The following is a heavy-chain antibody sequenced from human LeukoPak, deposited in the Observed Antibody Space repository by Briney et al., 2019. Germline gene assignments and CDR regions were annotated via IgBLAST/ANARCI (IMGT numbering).Heavy chain of an antibody. CDR3: AKDLDSSGWYNFDY. CDR1: GFTFSSYA. J-gene: IGHJ4*02. CDR2: ISGSGGST. V-gene: IGHV3-23*01. D-gene: IGHD6-19*01. Sequence: GGSLSLSCAASGFTFSSYAVSWVRQAPGKGLEWVSAISGSGGSTYYADSVKGRFTISRDNSKNTLYLQMNRLRAEDTAVYYCAKDLDSSGWYNFDYWGQGTLVTVSS.